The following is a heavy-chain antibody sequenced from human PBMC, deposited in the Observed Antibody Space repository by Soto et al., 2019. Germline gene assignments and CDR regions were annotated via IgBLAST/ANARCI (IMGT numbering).Heavy chain of an antibody. CDR1: GATFSNYA. J-gene: IGHJ4*02. CDR2: IIPLYGTP. CDR3: ARDDSSGYYFTFDY. V-gene: IGHV1-69*13. D-gene: IGHD3-22*01. Sequence: SVKVSCKASGATFSNYAFSWVRQAPGQGLEWMGGIIPLYGTPNYAQKFQGRGTITADELTRTAYMELSSLRYDDTAVYYCARDDSSGYYFTFDYWGKGTLVTVSS.